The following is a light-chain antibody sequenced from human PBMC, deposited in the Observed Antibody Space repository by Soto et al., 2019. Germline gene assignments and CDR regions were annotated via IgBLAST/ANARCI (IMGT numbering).Light chain of an antibody. CDR3: QKYKAWPKT. J-gene: IGKJ1*01. Sequence: ETVMTQSPATLSVPPGEGAVLSCRASQSVDTYLAWYQLRPGQAPRVLIYGASTRASGIPSRFSGSGSGTDFNLTIGSLQSDDSAVYYCQKYKAWPKTFGQGTKVEIK. CDR2: GAS. V-gene: IGKV3-15*01. CDR1: QSVDTY.